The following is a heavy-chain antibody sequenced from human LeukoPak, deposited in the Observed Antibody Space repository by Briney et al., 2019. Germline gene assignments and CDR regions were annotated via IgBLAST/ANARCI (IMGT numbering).Heavy chain of an antibody. CDR2: INHSGST. Sequence: SETLSLTCAVYGGSFSGYYWSWIRQPPGKGLEWIGEINHSGSTNYNPSLESRVTISVDTSKNQFSLKLSSVTAADTAVYYCARAYVWGSYRYSPYYFDYWGQGTLVTVSS. J-gene: IGHJ4*02. D-gene: IGHD3-16*02. CDR1: GGSFSGYY. CDR3: ARAYVWGSYRYSPYYFDY. V-gene: IGHV4-34*01.